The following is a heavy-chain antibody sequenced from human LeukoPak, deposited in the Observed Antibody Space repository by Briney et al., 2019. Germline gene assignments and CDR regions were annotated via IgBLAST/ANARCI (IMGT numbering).Heavy chain of an antibody. J-gene: IGHJ4*01. CDR3: ASRVYGLGSFNY. Sequence: PSKTLSLTCTVSGGSISSTSYHWDSIRQPPGKGLDWIGSIYNSGTTYYNPSLKSRVTISVDTSKNQFSLKVSSVTAADTAVYYCASRVYGLGSFNYWGQGTLVTVSS. V-gene: IGHV4-39*01. CDR2: IYNSGTT. CDR1: GGSISSTSYH. D-gene: IGHD3-10*01.